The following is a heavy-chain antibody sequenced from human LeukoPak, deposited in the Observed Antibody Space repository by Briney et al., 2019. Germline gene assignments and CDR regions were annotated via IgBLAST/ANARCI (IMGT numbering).Heavy chain of an antibody. Sequence: ASVKVSCKVSEYTLTELSMHWVRQAPGKGLEWMGGFDPEDGETIYAQKFQGRVTMTEDTSTDTAYMELSSLRSEDTAVYYCATVTTTRYSEDYWGQGTLVTVSS. D-gene: IGHD3-3*01. V-gene: IGHV1-24*01. J-gene: IGHJ4*02. CDR1: EYTLTELS. CDR2: FDPEDGET. CDR3: ATVTTTRYSEDY.